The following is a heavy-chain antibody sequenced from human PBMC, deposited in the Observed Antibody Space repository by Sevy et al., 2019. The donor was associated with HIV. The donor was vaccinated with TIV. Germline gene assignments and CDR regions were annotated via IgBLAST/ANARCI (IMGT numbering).Heavy chain of an antibody. D-gene: IGHD2-8*01. Sequence: GGSLRLSCMTSGFTFTRYTMTWVRQAPGKGLEWVSTFFFGDGKMYYPDSVKGRFTFSRDISKNTVYLQMNSLRADDTAVYYCAREGCTKPHDYWGQGTLVTVSS. J-gene: IGHJ4*02. CDR2: FFFGDGKM. CDR1: GFTFTRYT. V-gene: IGHV3-23*01. CDR3: AREGCTKPHDY.